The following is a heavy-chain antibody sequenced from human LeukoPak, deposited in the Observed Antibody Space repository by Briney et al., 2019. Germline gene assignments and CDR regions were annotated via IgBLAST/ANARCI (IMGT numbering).Heavy chain of an antibody. V-gene: IGHV4-39*07. D-gene: IGHD3-22*01. J-gene: IGHJ5*02. CDR2: IYYSGRT. CDR3: ARDSGEWGYYDSSGYWFDP. Sequence: SETLSLTCTVSGGSISSSSYYWGWIRQPPGKGLEWIGSIYYSGRTYYNPSLKSRVTISVDTSKNQFSLKLSSVTAADTAVYYCARDSGEWGYYDSSGYWFDPWGQGTLVTVSS. CDR1: GGSISSSSYY.